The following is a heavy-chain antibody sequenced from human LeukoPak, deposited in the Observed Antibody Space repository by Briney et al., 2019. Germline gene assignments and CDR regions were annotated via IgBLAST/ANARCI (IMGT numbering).Heavy chain of an antibody. V-gene: IGHV3-64*01. CDR1: GFTFSSYT. CDR3: AKDVSQGRLLSAAAATTAFDY. CDR2: ISSNGGGT. D-gene: IGHD6-13*01. J-gene: IGHJ4*02. Sequence: QAGGSLRLSCAASGFTFSSYTMHWVRQAPGKGLEYVSGISSNGGGTYYANSVKGRFTISRDNSKNTLYLQMNSLRAEDTALYYCAKDVSQGRLLSAAAATTAFDYWGQGTLVTVSS.